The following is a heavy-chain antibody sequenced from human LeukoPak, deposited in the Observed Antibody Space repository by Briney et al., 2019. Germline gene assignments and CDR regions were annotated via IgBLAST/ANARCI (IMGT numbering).Heavy chain of an antibody. J-gene: IGHJ4*02. D-gene: IGHD4/OR15-4a*01. CDR2: IYYSGNT. CDR3: ARRAGAYSHPYDY. V-gene: IGHV4-39*07. CDR1: GGSISSSTYY. Sequence: PSETLSLTCTVSGGSISSSTYYWGWIRQPPGKGLEWIGSIYYSGNTYYNPSLKSRVTISVDTSKNQISLKLSSVTAADTAVYYCARRAGAYSHPYDYWGQGTLVTVSS.